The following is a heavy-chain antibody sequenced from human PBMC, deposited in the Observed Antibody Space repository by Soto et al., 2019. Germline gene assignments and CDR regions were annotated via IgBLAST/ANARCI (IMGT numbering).Heavy chain of an antibody. CDR1: GGSFSGYY. CDR2: INHSGST. CDR3: ARDVGYRSSWRGYYYYYGMDV. D-gene: IGHD6-13*01. J-gene: IGHJ6*02. Sequence: SETLSLTCAVYGGSFSGYYWSWIRQPPGKGLEWIGEINHSGSTNYNPSLKSRVTISVDTSKNQFSLKLSSVTAAATAVYYCARDVGYRSSWRGYYYYYGMDVWGQGTTVTVYS. V-gene: IGHV4-34*01.